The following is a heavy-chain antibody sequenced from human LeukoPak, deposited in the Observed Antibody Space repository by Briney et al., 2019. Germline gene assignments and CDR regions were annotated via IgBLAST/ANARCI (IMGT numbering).Heavy chain of an antibody. J-gene: IGHJ5*02. Sequence: SVKVSCKASGGAFSSYAISWVRQAPGQGLEWMGGIIPIFGTANYAQKFQGRVTITADKSTSTAYMELSSLRSEDTAVYYCAIGDFWSGFGAHYNWFDPWGQGTLVTVSS. CDR1: GGAFSSYA. CDR3: AIGDFWSGFGAHYNWFDP. D-gene: IGHD3-3*01. CDR2: IIPIFGTA. V-gene: IGHV1-69*06.